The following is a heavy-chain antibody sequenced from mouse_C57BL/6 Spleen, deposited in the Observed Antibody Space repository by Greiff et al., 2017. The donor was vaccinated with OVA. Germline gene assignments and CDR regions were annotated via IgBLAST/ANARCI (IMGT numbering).Heavy chain of an antibody. D-gene: IGHD2-1*01. CDR3: AREESYGNYLYYCDY. CDR1: GYTFTDYY. CDR2: INPNNGGT. J-gene: IGHJ2*01. V-gene: IGHV1-26*01. Sequence: EVQLQQSGPELVKPGASVKISCKASGYTFTDYYMNWVKQSHGKSLEWIGDINPNNGGTSYNQKFKGKATLTVDKSSSTAYMELRSLTSEDSAVYYCAREESYGNYLYYCDYWGQGTTLTVSS.